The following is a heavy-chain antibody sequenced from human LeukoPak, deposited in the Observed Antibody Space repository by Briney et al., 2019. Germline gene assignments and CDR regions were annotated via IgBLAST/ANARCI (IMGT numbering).Heavy chain of an antibody. CDR2: ISGSGGTT. V-gene: IGHV3-23*01. CDR3: SRGHGYGGVEGYYYYHGMDV. D-gene: IGHD4-23*01. J-gene: IGHJ6*02. CDR1: GFIFSTYA. Sequence: GGSLRLSCAASGFIFSTYAMSWVRLAPGKGLELVSGISGSGGTTNSADSVKGRFTISRDNSKKTLYLQMDSLRAEDTAVYYCSRGHGYGGVEGYYYYHGMDVWGQGTTVTVSS.